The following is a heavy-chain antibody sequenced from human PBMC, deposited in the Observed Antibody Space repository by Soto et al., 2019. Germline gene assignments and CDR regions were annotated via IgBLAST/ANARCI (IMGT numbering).Heavy chain of an antibody. J-gene: IGHJ6*02. CDR1: GFTFSSYG. CDR2: ISYDGSNK. V-gene: IGHV3-30*18. CDR3: AKGYDYTYYYGMDV. Sequence: GSLRLSCAASGFTFSSYGMHWVRQAPGKGLEWVAVISYDGSNKYYADSVKGRFTISRDNSKNTLYLQMNSLRAEDTAVYYCAKGYDYTYYYGMDVWGQGTTVTVSS. D-gene: IGHD3-16*01.